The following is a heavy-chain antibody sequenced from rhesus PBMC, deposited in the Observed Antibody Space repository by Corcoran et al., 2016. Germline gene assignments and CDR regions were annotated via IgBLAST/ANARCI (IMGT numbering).Heavy chain of an antibody. CDR3: ARAVYGTYGTDY. CDR1: GFSISTTGIV. J-gene: IGHJ4*01. CDR2: IYWNDII. V-gene: IGHV2-95*01. D-gene: IGHD4-35*01. Sequence: QVTLKESGPALVKPTQTLTLTCSFSGFSISTTGIVVGWIRQPPGRALEWLATIYWNDIIYYTSALKSRLNISKDTSKAQVVLTMTSMDPVDTATYYWARAVYGTYGTDYWGQGVLVAVSS.